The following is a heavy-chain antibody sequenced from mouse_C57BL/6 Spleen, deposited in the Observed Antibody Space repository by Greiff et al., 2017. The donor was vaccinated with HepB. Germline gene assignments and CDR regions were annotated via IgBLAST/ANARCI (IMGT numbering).Heavy chain of an antibody. D-gene: IGHD2-5*01. CDR3: ARGGYSNYEGWFAY. V-gene: IGHV1-64*01. CDR2: IHPNSGST. J-gene: IGHJ3*01. Sequence: VQLQQSGAELVKPGASVKLSCKASGYTFTSYWMHWVKQRPGQGLEWIGMIHPNSGSTNYNEKFKSKATLTVDKSSSTAYMQRSSLTSEDSAVYDCARGGYSNYEGWFAYWGQGTLVTVSA. CDR1: GYTFTSYW.